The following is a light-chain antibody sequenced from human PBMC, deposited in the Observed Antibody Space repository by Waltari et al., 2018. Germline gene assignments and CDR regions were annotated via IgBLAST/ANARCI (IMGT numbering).Light chain of an antibody. V-gene: IGLV1-40*01. J-gene: IGLJ2*01. CDR2: ANT. CDR3: QSYDTSLNVV. CDR1: SSNIGAGYD. Sequence: QSVLTQPPSLSGAPGHRVTISCTGSSSNIGAGYDIHWYQHLPGTAPKLLISANTNRPSGVPDRFSASKSGTSASLVITGLQAEDEADYYCQSYDTSLNVVFGGGTKLTVL.